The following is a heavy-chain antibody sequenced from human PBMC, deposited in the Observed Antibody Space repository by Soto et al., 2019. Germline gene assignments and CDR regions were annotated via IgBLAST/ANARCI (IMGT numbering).Heavy chain of an antibody. D-gene: IGHD6-19*01. CDR1: GFTFSIYW. CDR2: INSDGSST. Sequence: EVQLVESGGGLVQPGGSLRLSCAASGFTFSIYWMHWVRQAPGKGLVWVSRINSDGSSTSYADSVKGRFTISRDNAKNTLYLQMNSLRAEDTAVYYCARMWAVAGLYYYYGMDVWGQGTKVTVAS. CDR3: ARMWAVAGLYYYYGMDV. J-gene: IGHJ6*02. V-gene: IGHV3-74*01.